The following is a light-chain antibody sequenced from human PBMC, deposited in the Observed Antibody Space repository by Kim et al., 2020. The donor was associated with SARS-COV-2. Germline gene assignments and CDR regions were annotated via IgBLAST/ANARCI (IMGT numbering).Light chain of an antibody. CDR3: QSYDSSLSGSKV. Sequence: ISTYCSGSSSTSGAGNDVHWYQQLPGTAPKLLIYGNSNRPSGVPDRFSGSKSGTSASLAITGLQAEDEADYYCQSYDSSLSGSKVFGTGTKVTVL. CDR2: GNS. V-gene: IGLV1-40*01. CDR1: SSTSGAGND. J-gene: IGLJ1*01.